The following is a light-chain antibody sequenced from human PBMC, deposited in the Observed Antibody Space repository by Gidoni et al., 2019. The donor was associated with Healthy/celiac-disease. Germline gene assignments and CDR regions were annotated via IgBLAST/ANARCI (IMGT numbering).Light chain of an antibody. Sequence: SYVLTQPPFVSVAPCKTARIPCGGNNIGSKSVHWYQQKPGQAPVLVIYYDSDRTSGIPERFSGSKSGNTATLTISRVEAGDEADYYCQVWDSSSDHPWVFGGGTKLTVL. V-gene: IGLV3-21*04. CDR2: YDS. CDR3: QVWDSSSDHPWV. J-gene: IGLJ3*02. CDR1: NIGSKS.